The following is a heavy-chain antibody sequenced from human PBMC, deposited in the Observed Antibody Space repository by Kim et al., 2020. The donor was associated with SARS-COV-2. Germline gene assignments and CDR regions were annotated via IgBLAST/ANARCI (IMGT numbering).Heavy chain of an antibody. Sequence: SETLSLTCTVSGGSISSYYWSWIRQPPGKGLEWIGYIYYSGSTNYNPSLKSRVTISVDTSKNQFSLKRSSVTAADTAVYYCAREGGYSSSWPVNWYFDL. CDR1: GGSISSYY. V-gene: IGHV4-59*13. D-gene: IGHD6-13*01. J-gene: IGHJ2*01. CDR2: IYYSGST. CDR3: AREGGYSSSWPVNWYFDL.